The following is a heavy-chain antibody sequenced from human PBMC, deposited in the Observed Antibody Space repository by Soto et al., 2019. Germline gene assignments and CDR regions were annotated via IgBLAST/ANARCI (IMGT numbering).Heavy chain of an antibody. Sequence: GGSLRLSCAGSGFSFGNAWMTWVRQAPGKGLEWVGRIKKKADGGTTENAAPVKGRFTISRDDSKNTLYLQMNSLKTEDTAVYYCATGTRGDNWGQGTLVTVSS. V-gene: IGHV3-15*01. CDR1: GFSFGNAW. J-gene: IGHJ4*02. D-gene: IGHD3-10*01. CDR3: ATGTRGDN. CDR2: IKKKADGGTT.